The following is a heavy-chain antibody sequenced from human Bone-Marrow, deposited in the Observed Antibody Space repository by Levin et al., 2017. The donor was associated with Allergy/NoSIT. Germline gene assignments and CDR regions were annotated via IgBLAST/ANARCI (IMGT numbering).Heavy chain of an antibody. V-gene: IGHV3-23*01. J-gene: IGHJ2*01. CDR3: AKIVGLIWSGFQAAGYFDV. Sequence: GGSLRLSCLGSGFSLSDYTMNWVRQAPGKGLEWVSSITPSGSNTYSADSVKGRFTISRDNSNNTLHLQMNSLRAEDTAMYYCAKIVGLIWSGFQAAGYFDVWGRGTLVTVSS. CDR2: ITPSGSNT. CDR1: GFSLSDYT. D-gene: IGHD3-3*01.